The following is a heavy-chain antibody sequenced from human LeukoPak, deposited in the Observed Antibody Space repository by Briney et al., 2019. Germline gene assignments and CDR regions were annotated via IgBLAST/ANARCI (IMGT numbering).Heavy chain of an antibody. CDR2: ISSSSSTI. J-gene: IGHJ4*02. CDR1: GFTFSSYN. CDR3: ARGLRPPY. Sequence: PGGSLRLSCAASGFTFSSYNMNWVRQAPGKGLEWVSYISSSSSTIYYADSVKGRFTISRDNAKNSLYLQMSSLRDEDTAVYYCARGLRPPYWGQGTLVTVSS. D-gene: IGHD4-17*01. V-gene: IGHV3-48*02.